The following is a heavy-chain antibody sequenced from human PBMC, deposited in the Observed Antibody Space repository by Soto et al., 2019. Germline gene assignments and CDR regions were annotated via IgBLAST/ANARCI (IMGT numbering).Heavy chain of an antibody. CDR2: IYFSGTT. V-gene: IGHV4-31*11. Sequence: QVQLQESGPGLVKPSQPLSLTCAVSGASIKTGGYYCTCIRQHPTKGLEWIGYIYFSGTTWYNPSLKSRVVMSVDLSQNQFSLNLRSVTAADMAVYFCATNRGFDFYSFDSWGQGTPVTVSS. J-gene: IGHJ4*02. CDR3: ATNRGFDFYSFDS. D-gene: IGHD5-12*01. CDR1: GASIKTGGYY.